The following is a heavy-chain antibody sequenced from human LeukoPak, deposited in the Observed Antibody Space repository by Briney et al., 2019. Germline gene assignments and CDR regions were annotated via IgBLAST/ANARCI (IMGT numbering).Heavy chain of an antibody. CDR1: GFTFSSYA. V-gene: IGHV3-30-3*01. Sequence: PGRSLRLSCAASGFTFSSYAMHWVRQAPGKGLEWVAVISYDGSNKYYADSVKGRFTISRDNSKNTLYLQMNSLRAEDTAVYYCAKDLGRGLLWFGELLGYWGQGTLVTVSS. J-gene: IGHJ4*02. D-gene: IGHD3-10*01. CDR3: AKDLGRGLLWFGELLGY. CDR2: ISYDGSNK.